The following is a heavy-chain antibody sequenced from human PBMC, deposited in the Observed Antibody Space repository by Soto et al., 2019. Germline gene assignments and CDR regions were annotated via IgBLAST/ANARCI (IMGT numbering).Heavy chain of an antibody. CDR2: ISAYNGNT. CDR1: GYTFTSYG. Sequence: ASVKVSCKASGYTFTSYGISWVRQAPGQGLEWMGWISAYNGNTNYAQKLQGRVTMTTDTSTSTAYMELRSLRSDDTAVYYCAREVQNRVYAQFNGVDNWFDPWGQGTLVTVSS. CDR3: AREVQNRVYAQFNGVDNWFDP. J-gene: IGHJ5*02. V-gene: IGHV1-18*01. D-gene: IGHD2-8*01.